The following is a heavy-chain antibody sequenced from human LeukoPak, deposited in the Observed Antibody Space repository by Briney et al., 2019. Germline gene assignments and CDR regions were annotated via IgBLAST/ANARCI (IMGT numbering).Heavy chain of an antibody. CDR3: CSRPSKRYGDYVSRYFDL. Sequence: GGSLRLSCAASGFTFSNYWMSWVRQALGKGLEWVANIKQDGSEKYYVDSVKGRFTVSKDNAKYSLYLQMNSLRAEDTAVYYWCSRPSKRYGDYVSRYFDLWGRGTLVTVSS. CDR1: GFTFSNYW. D-gene: IGHD4-17*01. V-gene: IGHV3-7*02. CDR2: IKQDGSEK. J-gene: IGHJ2*01.